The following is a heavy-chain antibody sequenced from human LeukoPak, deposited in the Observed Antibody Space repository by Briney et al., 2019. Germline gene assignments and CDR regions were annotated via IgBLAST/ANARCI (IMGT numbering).Heavy chain of an antibody. CDR1: GYTFTGYY. CDR2: INPDSGGT. J-gene: IGHJ4*02. D-gene: IGHD6-19*01. Sequence: ASVKVSCKASGYTFTGYYMHWVRQAPGQGLEWMGWINPDSGGTIYAQNFQGRVTMTRDTSISTAYMELSSLRSDDTAVYYCARRRVKGWYYFDYWGQGTLVTVSS. V-gene: IGHV1-2*02. CDR3: ARRRVKGWYYFDY.